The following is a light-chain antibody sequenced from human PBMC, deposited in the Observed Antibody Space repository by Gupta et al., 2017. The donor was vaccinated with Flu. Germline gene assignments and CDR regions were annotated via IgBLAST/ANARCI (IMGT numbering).Light chain of an antibody. CDR3: QQSDSAPRT. J-gene: IGKJ1*01. V-gene: IGKV1-39*01. Sequence: DIQMTQSPSSLSASVGDRGTITCRASEDISNYLNWYQQKPGKAPKLLIYAASRVGSGVPSRFSGSGSGTYFTLTISMRQPEDFAIYYCQQSDSAPRTFGQGTTVDFK. CDR2: AAS. CDR1: EDISNY.